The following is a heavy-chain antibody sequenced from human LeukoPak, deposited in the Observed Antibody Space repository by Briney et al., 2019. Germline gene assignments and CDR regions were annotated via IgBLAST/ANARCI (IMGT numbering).Heavy chain of an antibody. D-gene: IGHD2-2*01. CDR2: IKQDGSEK. CDR3: ARVGYCSTTSCYWRAFDY. J-gene: IGHJ4*02. Sequence: GGSLRLSCAASGFTFSDYWMSWVRQAPGKGLEWVANIKQDGSEKYFVDSVKGRFTISRDNTKNSLYLQMNSLRVEDTAVYYCARVGYCSTTSCYWRAFDYWGQGTLVTVSS. V-gene: IGHV3-7*01. CDR1: GFTFSDYW.